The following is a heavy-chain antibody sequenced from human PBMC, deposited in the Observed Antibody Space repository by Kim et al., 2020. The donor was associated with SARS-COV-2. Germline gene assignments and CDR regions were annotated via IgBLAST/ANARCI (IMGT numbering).Heavy chain of an antibody. J-gene: IGHJ4*02. V-gene: IGHV3-30*03. CDR3: GPLFVLPATEN. Sequence: GGSLRLSCAASGFTFSDSVMHWVRQAPGRGLEWVAAILSHGSNAYYADSVKGRFTISRDNSKNTLSLQMNSLRPEDTAVYYCGPLFVLPATENWGQGALVTVSS. CDR1: GFTFSDSV. CDR2: ILSHGSNA. D-gene: IGHD2-15*01.